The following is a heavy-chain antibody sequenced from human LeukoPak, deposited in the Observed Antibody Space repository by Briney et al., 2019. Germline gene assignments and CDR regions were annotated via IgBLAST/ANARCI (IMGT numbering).Heavy chain of an antibody. CDR1: GFSFSSYE. V-gene: IGHV3-48*03. Sequence: GGSLRLSCAASGFSFSSYEMNWVRQAPGKGLECVSYISSSGGTIYYADSVKGRFTISRDNAKNSLYLQMNSLRAEDTAVYYCASVGPTTYNFDFWGQGTLVTVSS. J-gene: IGHJ4*02. CDR2: ISSSGGTI. D-gene: IGHD1-26*01. CDR3: ASVGPTTYNFDF.